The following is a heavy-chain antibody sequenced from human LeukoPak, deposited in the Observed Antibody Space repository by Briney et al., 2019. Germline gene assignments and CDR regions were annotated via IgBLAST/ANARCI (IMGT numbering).Heavy chain of an antibody. D-gene: IGHD6-13*01. CDR3: ARGGTFIAAAGEVWFDP. Sequence: SETLSLTCAVSGGSISSGGYSWSWIRQPPGKGLEWIGYIYHSGSTYYNPSLKSRVTISVDRSKNQFSLKLSSVTAADTAVYYCARGGTFIAAAGEVWFDPWGQGTLVTVSS. V-gene: IGHV4-30-2*01. CDR1: GGSISSGGYS. J-gene: IGHJ5*02. CDR2: IYHSGST.